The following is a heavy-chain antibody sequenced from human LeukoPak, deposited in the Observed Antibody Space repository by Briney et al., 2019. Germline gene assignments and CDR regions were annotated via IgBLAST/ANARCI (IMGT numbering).Heavy chain of an antibody. Sequence: PSETLSLTCAVYGGSFSGYYWSWIRQPPGKGLEWIGAINHSGSTNYNPSLKSRVTISVDTSKNQFSLKLSSVTAADTAVYYCARFYGSSWDGGNFQHWGQGTLVTVSS. J-gene: IGHJ1*01. D-gene: IGHD6-13*01. CDR1: GGSFSGYY. V-gene: IGHV4-34*01. CDR3: ARFYGSSWDGGNFQH. CDR2: INHSGST.